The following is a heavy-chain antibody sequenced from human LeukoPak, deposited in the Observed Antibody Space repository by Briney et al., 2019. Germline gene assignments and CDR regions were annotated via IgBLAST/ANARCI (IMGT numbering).Heavy chain of an antibody. CDR1: GYSFTTYW. J-gene: IGHJ4*02. CDR3: VSIVVTIH. D-gene: IGHD5-12*01. Sequence: LGESLKISCKGSGYSFTTYWIGWVRQMPGKGLEWMGIIYPGDSDTRYSPSFQGQVTISADKSISTAYLQWSGLEASDTAIYYCVSIVVTIHWGQGTLVTVSS. V-gene: IGHV5-51*01. CDR2: IYPGDSDT.